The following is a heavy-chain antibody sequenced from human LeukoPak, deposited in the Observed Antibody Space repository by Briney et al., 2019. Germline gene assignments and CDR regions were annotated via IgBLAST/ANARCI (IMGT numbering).Heavy chain of an antibody. D-gene: IGHD3-22*01. CDR1: GYTFTSYA. J-gene: IGHJ4*02. CDR2: INTNTGHP. Sequence: ASVKVSCKASGYTFTSYAINWVRQAPGQGLQWMGWINTNTGHPTYAQGFTGRFVFSLATSVRTAYLQISSLKAEDTAVYYCGRNYDSSGYLFYFDYWGQGSLVTVSS. V-gene: IGHV7-4-1*02. CDR3: GRNYDSSGYLFYFDY.